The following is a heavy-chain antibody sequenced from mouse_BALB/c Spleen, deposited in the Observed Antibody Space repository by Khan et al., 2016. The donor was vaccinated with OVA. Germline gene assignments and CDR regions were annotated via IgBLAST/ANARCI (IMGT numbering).Heavy chain of an antibody. J-gene: IGHJ2*01. Sequence: EVELEESGGGLVQPGGSMKLSCVASGFTFSNYWMNWVRPSPEKGLEWVAEISLKSDDYVTHYAESVKGRFTISSDDYKSSVYLQMNNLRAEDTGIYYCWLLLWGQGTTLTVSS. V-gene: IGHV6-6*02. CDR1: GFTFSNYW. CDR3: WLLL. CDR2: ISLKSDDYVT. D-gene: IGHD2-3*01.